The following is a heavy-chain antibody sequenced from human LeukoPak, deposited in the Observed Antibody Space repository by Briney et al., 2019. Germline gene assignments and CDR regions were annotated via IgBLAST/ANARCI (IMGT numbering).Heavy chain of an antibody. CDR2: IYYSGST. J-gene: IGHJ3*02. CDR1: GGSISSGGYY. Sequence: PSETLSLTCTVSGGSISSGGYYWSWIRQPPGKGLEWIGYIYYSGSTNYNPSLKSRVTISVDTSKNQFSLKLSSVTAADTAVYYCARVAGGYDAFDIWGQGTMVTVSS. V-gene: IGHV4-61*08. D-gene: IGHD1-26*01. CDR3: ARVAGGYDAFDI.